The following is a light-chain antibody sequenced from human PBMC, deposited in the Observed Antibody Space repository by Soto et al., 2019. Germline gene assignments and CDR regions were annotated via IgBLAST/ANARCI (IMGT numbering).Light chain of an antibody. V-gene: IGLV2-14*01. Sequence: QSALTQPASVSGSPGQSITISCTGTSSDVGGYNYVSWYQQHPGKAPKLMIYDVNNRPSGVSNRFAGSKSGNTASLTISGLQAEDEADDYCRSYTGSSARVFGGGTKLTVL. CDR3: RSYTGSSARV. J-gene: IGLJ2*01. CDR2: DVN. CDR1: SSDVGGYNY.